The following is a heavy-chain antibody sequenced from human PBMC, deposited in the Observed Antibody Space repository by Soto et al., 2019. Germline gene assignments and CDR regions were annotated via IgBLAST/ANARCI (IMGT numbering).Heavy chain of an antibody. CDR1: CGSFSGYY. J-gene: IGHJ5*02. Sequence: SETLSLTCAVYCGSFSGYYWSWIRQPPGKGLEWIGEINHSGSTNYNPSLKSRVTISVDTSKNQFSLKLSSVTAADTAVYYCARGRSYDFWSGYYGNWFDPWGQGTLVTVSS. CDR2: INHSGST. D-gene: IGHD3-3*01. CDR3: ARGRSYDFWSGYYGNWFDP. V-gene: IGHV4-34*01.